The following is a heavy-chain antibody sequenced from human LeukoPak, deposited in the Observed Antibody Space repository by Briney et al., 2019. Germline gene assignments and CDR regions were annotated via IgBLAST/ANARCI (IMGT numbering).Heavy chain of an antibody. CDR1: GYTFTSYS. V-gene: IGHV1-18*01. CDR2: ISAYNSNT. D-gene: IGHD1-26*01. CDR3: ARGLGGSGSYFLTFDY. J-gene: IGHJ4*02. Sequence: ASVKVSCKASGYTFTSYSINWVRQPPGQGLEWMGWISAYNSNTKYAQKVQGRVTMTTDTSTSTAYMELRSVRSDDKAVYYCARGLGGSGSYFLTFDYWGQGTLVTVSS.